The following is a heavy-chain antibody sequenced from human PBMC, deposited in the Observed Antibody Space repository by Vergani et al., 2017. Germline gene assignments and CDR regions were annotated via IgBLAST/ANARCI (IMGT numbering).Heavy chain of an antibody. CDR1: GGTFSSYA. D-gene: IGHD3-10*01. Sequence: QVQLVQSGAEVKKPGSSVKVSCKASGGTFSSYAISWVRQAPGQGLEWMGGIIPIFGTANYAQKFQGRVTITADKSTSTAYMELSSLRSEDTAVYYCARKVIYYYGSGSYSWFDPWGQGTLVTVSS. J-gene: IGHJ5*02. CDR2: IIPIFGTA. CDR3: ARKVIYYYGSGSYSWFDP. V-gene: IGHV1-69*06.